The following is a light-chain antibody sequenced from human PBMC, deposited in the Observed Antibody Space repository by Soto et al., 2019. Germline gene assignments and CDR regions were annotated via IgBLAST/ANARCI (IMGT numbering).Light chain of an antibody. V-gene: IGKV1-39*01. CDR3: QHTHITIS. CDR2: RTS. Sequence: DIQVTQSPSSLSASVGDRVTISCRASQNISTYLHWFQQRPGGAPKLLISRTSNLEIAVPSRFGGSGSGTDFTLTISDLQAEDSASYYCQHTHITISFGGGTKVE. J-gene: IGKJ4*01. CDR1: QNISTY.